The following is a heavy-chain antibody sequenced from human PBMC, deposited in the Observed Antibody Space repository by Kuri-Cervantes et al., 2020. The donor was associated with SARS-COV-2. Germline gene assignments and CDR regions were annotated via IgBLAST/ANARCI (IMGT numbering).Heavy chain of an antibody. Sequence: GESLKISCAASGFTFSSYSMNWVRQAPGRGLEWVSSISSSSSYIYYADSVKGRLTISRDNAKNSLYLQMNSLRAEDTAVYYCAREPSVYDILTGYYCAFDIWGQGTMVTVSS. CDR1: GFTFSSYS. CDR2: ISSSSSYI. CDR3: AREPSVYDILTGYYCAFDI. D-gene: IGHD3-9*01. V-gene: IGHV3-21*01. J-gene: IGHJ3*02.